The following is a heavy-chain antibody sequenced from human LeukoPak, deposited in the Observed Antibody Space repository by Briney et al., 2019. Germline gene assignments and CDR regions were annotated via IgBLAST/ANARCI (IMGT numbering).Heavy chain of an antibody. CDR3: AKDRDSSDYHRDFGW. J-gene: IGHJ4*02. CDR1: GFTFGSYG. CDR2: IRHDGSNQ. Sequence: GGSLRLSCAAFGFTFGSYGMHWVRQAPGKGLEWVAFIRHDGSNQKYADSVKGRFTVSRDNSKGMVYLQMNSMRTEDTAVYYRAKDRDSSDYHRDFGWWGQGVMVT. D-gene: IGHD3-22*01. V-gene: IGHV3-30*02.